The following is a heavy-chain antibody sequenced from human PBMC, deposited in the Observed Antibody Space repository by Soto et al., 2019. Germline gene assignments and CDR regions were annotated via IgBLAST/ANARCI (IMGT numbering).Heavy chain of an antibody. D-gene: IGHD3-3*01. CDR1: GGSISSSSYY. CDR2: IYYSGST. Sequence: QLQLQESGPGLVKPSETLSLTCTVSGGSISSSSYYWGWIRQPPGKGLEWIGSIYYSGSTYYNPSLKSRVTISVDTSKNQFSLKLSSVTAADTAVYYCASLDDYRLESGWFDPWGQGTLVTVSS. CDR3: ASLDDYRLESGWFDP. J-gene: IGHJ5*02. V-gene: IGHV4-39*01.